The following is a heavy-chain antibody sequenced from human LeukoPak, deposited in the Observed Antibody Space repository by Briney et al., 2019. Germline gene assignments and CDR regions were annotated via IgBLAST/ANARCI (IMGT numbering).Heavy chain of an antibody. CDR1: GYTFTSYY. CDR3: ARVGGGNYYDSSGPSISFDY. J-gene: IGHJ4*02. D-gene: IGHD3-22*01. V-gene: IGHV1-46*01. Sequence: ASVKVSCKASGYTFTSYYMHWVRQAPGQGLEWMGIINPSGGSTSYAQKFQGRVTMTRDTSTSTVYMELSSLRSEDTAVYYCARVGGGNYYDSSGPSISFDYWGQRTLVTVSS. CDR2: INPSGGST.